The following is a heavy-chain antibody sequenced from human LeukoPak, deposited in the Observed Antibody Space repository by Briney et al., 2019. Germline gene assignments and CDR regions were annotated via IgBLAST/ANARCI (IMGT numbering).Heavy chain of an antibody. CDR3: ARGGMAVAVPFFDY. D-gene: IGHD6-19*01. CDR2: INHSGST. V-gene: IGHV4-34*01. Sequence: SETLSLTCAVYGGSFSGYYWSWIRQPPGKGLEWIGEINHSGSTNYNPSLKSRVTISVDTSKNQFSLKLSSVTAADTAVYYCARGGMAVAVPFFDYWGQGTLVTVSS. CDR1: GGSFSGYY. J-gene: IGHJ4*02.